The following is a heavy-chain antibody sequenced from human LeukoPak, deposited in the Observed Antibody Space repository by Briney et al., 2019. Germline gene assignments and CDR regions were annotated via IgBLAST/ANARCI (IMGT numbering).Heavy chain of an antibody. Sequence: GGSLRLSCAASGFTFSSYAMSWGRQAPGEGLEWVSAISGSGGSTYYADSVKGRFTISRDNSKNTLYLQMNSLRAEDTAVYYCAKDQSTTVTTYYFDYWGQGTLVTVSS. CDR2: ISGSGGST. V-gene: IGHV3-23*01. CDR1: GFTFSSYA. CDR3: AKDQSTTVTTYYFDY. J-gene: IGHJ4*02. D-gene: IGHD4-17*01.